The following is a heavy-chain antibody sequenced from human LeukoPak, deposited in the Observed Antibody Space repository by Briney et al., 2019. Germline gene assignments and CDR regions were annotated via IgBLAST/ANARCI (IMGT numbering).Heavy chain of an antibody. Sequence: GGSLRLSCAASGFTFSSYSMNWVRQAPGKGLEWVSYISSSSSTIYYADSVKGRFTISRDNSKNTLYLQMNSLRAEDTAVYYCAKDLRAARLVDAFDIWGQGTMVTVSS. CDR1: GFTFSSYS. CDR2: ISSSSSTI. V-gene: IGHV3-48*01. CDR3: AKDLRAARLVDAFDI. D-gene: IGHD3-9*01. J-gene: IGHJ3*02.